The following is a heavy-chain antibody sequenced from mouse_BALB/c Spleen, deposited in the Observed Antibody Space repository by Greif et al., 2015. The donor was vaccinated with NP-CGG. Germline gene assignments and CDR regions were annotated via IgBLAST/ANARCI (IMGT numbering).Heavy chain of an antibody. Sequence: VQLQESGSVLVRPGASVKLSCKASGYTFTSSWMHWAKQRPGQGLEWIGEIHPNSGNTNYNEKFKGKATLTVDTSSSTACVDLSSLTSEDSAVYYCARYSSGYAMDYWGQGTSVTVSS. V-gene: IGHV1S130*01. CDR2: IHPNSGNT. CDR1: GYTFTSSW. J-gene: IGHJ4*01. CDR3: ARYSSGYAMDY. D-gene: IGHD3-1*01.